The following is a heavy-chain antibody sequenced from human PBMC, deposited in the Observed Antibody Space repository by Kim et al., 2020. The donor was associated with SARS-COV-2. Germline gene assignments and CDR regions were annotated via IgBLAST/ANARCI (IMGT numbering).Heavy chain of an antibody. V-gene: IGHV1-46*01. CDR3: ARDKDYGDNYFDY. J-gene: IGHJ4*02. Sequence: SYAQKCRGRVTMTRDTSTSTVYMELSSLRSEDTAVYYCARDKDYGDNYFDYWGQGTLVTVSS. D-gene: IGHD4-17*01.